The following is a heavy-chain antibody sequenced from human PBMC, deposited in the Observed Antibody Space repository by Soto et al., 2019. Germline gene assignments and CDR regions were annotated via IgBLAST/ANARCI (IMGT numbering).Heavy chain of an antibody. J-gene: IGHJ2*01. Sequence: GGSLRLSCAASGFTFSSYGMHWVRQAPGKGLEWVAVIWYDGSNKYYADSVKGRFNISRDNSKNTLYLQMNSLRAEDTVVYYCARDGGYGDYPNWYFDLWGRGTLVTVSS. CDR1: GFTFSSYG. V-gene: IGHV3-33*01. CDR2: IWYDGSNK. D-gene: IGHD4-17*01. CDR3: ARDGGYGDYPNWYFDL.